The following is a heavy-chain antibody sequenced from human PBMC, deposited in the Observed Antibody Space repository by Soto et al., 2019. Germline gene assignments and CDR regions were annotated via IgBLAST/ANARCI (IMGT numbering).Heavy chain of an antibody. V-gene: IGHV3-30*18. CDR3: AKASCYDSSGYPW. D-gene: IGHD3-22*01. CDR1: GFTFSSYR. J-gene: IGHJ4*01. Sequence: SLRRSCAASGFTFSSYRMHSVRQAPGKGLEWVAVISYNGSNKYYAGSVKGRFTISRDNSKNTLYLQMNSLRAEDTAVYYGAKASCYDSSGYPWWGHGALVTV. CDR2: ISYNGSNK.